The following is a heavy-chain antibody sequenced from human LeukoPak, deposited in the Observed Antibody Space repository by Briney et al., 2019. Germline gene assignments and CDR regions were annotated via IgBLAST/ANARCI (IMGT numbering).Heavy chain of an antibody. CDR2: ISYSGGT. D-gene: IGHD5-18*01. CDR3: ARDRYSYGSPDTVLDY. CDR1: GGSISTGGYY. J-gene: IGHJ4*02. Sequence: SQTLSLTCTVSGGSISTGGYYWSWIRQPPGKGLEWIGYISYSGGTYYNPPLQSRVTISVDTSKNQFSLKLSSVTAADTAVYYCARDRYSYGSPDTVLDYWGQGILVTVSS. V-gene: IGHV4-30-4*01.